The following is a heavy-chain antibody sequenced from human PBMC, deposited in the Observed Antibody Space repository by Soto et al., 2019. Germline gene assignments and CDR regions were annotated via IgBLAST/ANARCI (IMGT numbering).Heavy chain of an antibody. Sequence: EVLLLESGGGLVQPGGSLRLSCEASGFSFSSFAMNWVRQAPGKGLEWVSAIGDSGASTYYADSVKGRFTISRDNSRNTLYLQLKSLRAEDTAVYYCAKGVELDVWGNVTTVTVSS. CDR3: AKGVELDV. CDR1: GFSFSSFA. D-gene: IGHD1-26*01. CDR2: IGDSGAST. J-gene: IGHJ6*04. V-gene: IGHV3-23*01.